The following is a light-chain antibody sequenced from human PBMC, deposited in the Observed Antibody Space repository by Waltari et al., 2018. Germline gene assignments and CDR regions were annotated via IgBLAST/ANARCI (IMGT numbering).Light chain of an antibody. J-gene: IGLJ2*01. CDR1: SSNIESNN. Sequence: QSVLTQPPSVSGTPGQSITISCSGSSSNIESNNLNWYQQPPGTAPKPLIYHNHYRPSGVPDRVSGSKSGTSASLAINGLQSEDEADYYCAAWDDSLNVVLFGGGTKVTVL. V-gene: IGLV1-44*01. CDR2: HNH. CDR3: AAWDDSLNVVL.